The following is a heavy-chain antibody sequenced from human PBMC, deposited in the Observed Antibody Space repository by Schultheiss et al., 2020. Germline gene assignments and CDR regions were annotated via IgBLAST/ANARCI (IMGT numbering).Heavy chain of an antibody. CDR1: GYTFTSYG. CDR3: AREGRFDTSNWPFDY. CDR2: ISAYNGNT. J-gene: IGHJ4*02. D-gene: IGHD6-13*01. Sequence: ASVKVSCKASGYTFTSYGISWVRQAPGQGLEWMGWISAYNGNTNYAQKLQGRVTMTTDTSTSTAYMELRSLRSDDTAVYYCAREGRFDTSNWPFDYWGQGTLVTVSS. V-gene: IGHV1-18*01.